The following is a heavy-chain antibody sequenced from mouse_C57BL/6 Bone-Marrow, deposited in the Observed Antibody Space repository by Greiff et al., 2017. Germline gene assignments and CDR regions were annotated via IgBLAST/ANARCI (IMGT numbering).Heavy chain of an antibody. V-gene: IGHV1-9*01. CDR1: GYTFTGYW. Sequence: VQLQQSGAELMKPGASVKFSCKATGYTFTGYWIEWVKQRPGHGLEWIGEILPGSGSTNYNEKFKGKATFTADTSSTTASMQHSSLTTEYSSIYYCARPPSVLTTVVATRYFDVWGTGTTVTVSS. D-gene: IGHD1-1*01. CDR2: ILPGSGST. CDR3: ARPPSVLTTVVATRYFDV. J-gene: IGHJ1*03.